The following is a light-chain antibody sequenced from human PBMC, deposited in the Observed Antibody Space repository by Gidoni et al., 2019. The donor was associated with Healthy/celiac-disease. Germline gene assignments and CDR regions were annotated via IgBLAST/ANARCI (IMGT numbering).Light chain of an antibody. CDR2: EVS. CDR3: SSYTSSSPF. V-gene: IGLV2-14*01. J-gene: IGLJ2*01. Sequence: QSALTQPASVSGSPGQSITISCTGTSRDVGGYNYVSWYQQHPGKAPKLMIYEVSNRPSGVSNRFSGSKSGNTASLTISGLQAEDEADYYCSSYTSSSPFFGGGTKLTVL. CDR1: SRDVGGYNY.